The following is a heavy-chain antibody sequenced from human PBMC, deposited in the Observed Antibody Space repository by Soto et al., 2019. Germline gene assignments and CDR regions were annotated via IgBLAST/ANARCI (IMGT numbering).Heavy chain of an antibody. D-gene: IGHD2-2*01. CDR1: GGTFSSYA. V-gene: IGHV1-69*13. CDR3: ARAGQGVPAAPYYYYGMDV. Sequence: SVKVSCKASGGTFSSYAISWVRQAPGQGLEWMGGIIPIFGTANYAQKFQGRVTITADESTSTAYMELSSLRSEDTAVYYCARAGQGVPAAPYYYYGMDVWGQGTTVTVSS. J-gene: IGHJ6*02. CDR2: IIPIFGTA.